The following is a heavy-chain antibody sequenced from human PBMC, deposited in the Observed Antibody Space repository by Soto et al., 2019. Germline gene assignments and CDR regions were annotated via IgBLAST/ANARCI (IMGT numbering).Heavy chain of an antibody. V-gene: IGHV2-5*02. CDR3: AHRVLRTVFGLVTTTAIYFDS. CDR1: GFSLTTSGVG. CDR2: IYWDDDK. Sequence: QITLNESGPTQVKPRQTLTLTCTFSGFSLTTSGVGVGWIRQSPGKAPEWLALIYWDDDKRYSPSMKSRLTNSKDASKNQVGRRMADLDPADTATYYCAHRVLRTVFGLVTTTAIYFDSWGQGTPVAVSS. D-gene: IGHD3-3*01. J-gene: IGHJ4*02.